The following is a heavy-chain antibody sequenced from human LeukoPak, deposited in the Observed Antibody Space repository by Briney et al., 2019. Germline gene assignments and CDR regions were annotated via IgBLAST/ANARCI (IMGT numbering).Heavy chain of an antibody. V-gene: IGHV4-39*07. Sequence: PSETLSLTCTLSGGSISSGSYYWSWIRQPPGKGLEWIGSIYYSGSTYYSPSLKSRVTISVDTSKNQFSLKLSSVTAADTAVYYCARLLRVGYCSTTTCNWFDPWGQGTLVTVSS. D-gene: IGHD2-2*03. CDR3: ARLLRVGYCSTTTCNWFDP. CDR1: GGSISSGSYY. J-gene: IGHJ5*02. CDR2: IYYSGST.